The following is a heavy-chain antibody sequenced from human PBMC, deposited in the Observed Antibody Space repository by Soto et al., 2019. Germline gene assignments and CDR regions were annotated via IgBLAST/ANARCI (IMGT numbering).Heavy chain of an antibody. J-gene: IGHJ4*02. D-gene: IGHD3-22*01. V-gene: IGHV4-31*03. CDR1: GGSISSGGYY. CDR3: ARWRDSSGYYF. CDR2: IYYSGST. Sequence: SETLSLTCTVSGGSISSGGYYWSWIRQHPGKGLEWIGYIYYSGSTYYNPSLKSRVTISVDTSKNQFSLKLSSVTAADTAVYYCARWRDSSGYYFWGQGTLVTASS.